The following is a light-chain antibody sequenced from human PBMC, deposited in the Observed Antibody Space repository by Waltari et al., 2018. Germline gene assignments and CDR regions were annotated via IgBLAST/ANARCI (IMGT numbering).Light chain of an antibody. CDR2: EVS. J-gene: IGLJ2*01. CDR1: SSDVGAYNY. Sequence: QSALTQPASVSGSPGQSITISCTGTSSDVGAYNYVSWYQQHPGKAPKLSIYEVSNRPGGVSNRFPAAKSGNTASLTISGLQAEDEADYYCSSYTSSISVVFGGGTKVTVL. V-gene: IGLV2-14*01. CDR3: SSYTSSISVV.